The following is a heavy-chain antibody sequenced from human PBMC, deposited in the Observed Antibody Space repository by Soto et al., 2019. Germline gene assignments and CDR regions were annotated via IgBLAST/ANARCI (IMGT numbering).Heavy chain of an antibody. Sequence: PSETLSLTCAVYGGSFSGYYWSWILQPPGKGLEWIGEINHSGSTNYNPSLKSRVTISVDTSKNQFSLKLSSVTAADTAVYYCARAQITYYYGSGSYYYYYYYGMDVWGQGTTVTVSS. CDR3: ARAQITYYYGSGSYYYYYYYGMDV. CDR2: INHSGST. V-gene: IGHV4-34*01. D-gene: IGHD3-10*01. J-gene: IGHJ6*02. CDR1: GGSFSGYY.